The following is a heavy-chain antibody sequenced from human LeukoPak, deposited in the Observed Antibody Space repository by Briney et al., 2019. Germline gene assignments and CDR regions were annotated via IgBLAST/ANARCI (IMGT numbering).Heavy chain of an antibody. D-gene: IGHD3-22*01. J-gene: IGHJ4*02. CDR1: GFTFNNYE. Sequence: PGGSLRLSCVASGFTFNNYEMNWVRQAPGKGLEWISYISTRSSDKYYADSVKGRFTVSRDNAKDSLYLQINNLRAEDTALYYCARLNYYDSSGYYNWGQGTLVTVSS. CDR3: ARLNYYDSSGYYN. V-gene: IGHV3-21*05. CDR2: ISTRSSDK.